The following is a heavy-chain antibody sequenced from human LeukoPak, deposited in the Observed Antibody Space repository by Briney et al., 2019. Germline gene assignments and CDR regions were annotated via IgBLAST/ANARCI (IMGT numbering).Heavy chain of an antibody. Sequence: GRSLRLSCAASGFTFSSYGMHWVRQAPGKGLEWVAVISYDGSNKYCADPVKGRFTISRDNSKNTLYLQMNSLRAEDTAVYYCAKDWGVFDSEDYYFDYWGQGTLVTVSS. CDR2: ISYDGSNK. D-gene: IGHD3-9*01. V-gene: IGHV3-30*18. CDR3: AKDWGVFDSEDYYFDY. CDR1: GFTFSSYG. J-gene: IGHJ4*02.